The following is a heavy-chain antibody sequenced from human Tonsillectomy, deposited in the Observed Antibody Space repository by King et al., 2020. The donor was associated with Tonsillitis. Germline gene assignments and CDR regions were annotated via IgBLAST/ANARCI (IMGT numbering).Heavy chain of an antibody. V-gene: IGHV1-18*04. CDR3: ARVRSAYYDSSGPEFDH. CDR2: ISGYNGFT. J-gene: IGHJ4*02. D-gene: IGHD3-22*01. CDR1: GYTFSDYG. Sequence: QLVQSGGEVKKPGTSVKLSCKASGYTFSDYGIIWIRQAPGQGLEWMGWISGYNGFTNYAKKVQGRVTTTTDTSTTTAYMELRSLRSDDTAVYYCARVRSAYYDSSGPEFDHWGQGTLITVSS.